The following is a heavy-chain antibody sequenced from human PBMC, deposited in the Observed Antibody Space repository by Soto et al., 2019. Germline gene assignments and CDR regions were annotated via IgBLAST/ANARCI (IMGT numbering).Heavy chain of an antibody. CDR2: IKSKIDGETV. CDR1: GFTFKNAW. CDR3: AMEPGYVGYDGAFLH. Sequence: EVQLVESGGGLVKPGESLRLSCATFGFTFKNAWMNWVRQAPGKGPEWVGRIKSKIDGETVDYAAPVEGRFTVSRDDSESTMYLEMNSLKIEDTATYYCAMEPGYVGYDGAFLHWGQGTLVTVSS. J-gene: IGHJ4*02. D-gene: IGHD5-12*01. V-gene: IGHV3-15*07.